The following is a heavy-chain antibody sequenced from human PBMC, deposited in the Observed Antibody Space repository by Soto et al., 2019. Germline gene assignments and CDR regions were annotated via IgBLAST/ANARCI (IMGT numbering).Heavy chain of an antibody. CDR2: IIPNLGIA. CDR1: GGTFSSYT. Sequence: QVQLVQSGAEVKKPGSSVKVSCKASGGTFSSYTISWVRQAPGQGLEWMGRIIPNLGIANYAQKFQGRVTITADKSTSTAYMELRSMRSEATAVYYCASLMSSGYYYGMDVWGQGTTVTVSS. D-gene: IGHD3-10*01. V-gene: IGHV1-69*02. J-gene: IGHJ6*02. CDR3: ASLMSSGYYYGMDV.